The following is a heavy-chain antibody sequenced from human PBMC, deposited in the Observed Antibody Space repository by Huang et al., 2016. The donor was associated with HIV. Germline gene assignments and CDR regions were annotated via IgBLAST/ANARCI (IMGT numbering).Heavy chain of an antibody. J-gene: IGHJ3*01. CDR2: INPGNGRI. V-gene: IGHV1-3*01. CDR1: GDIFTTYS. CDR3: ARAARGDGYHGAFDV. D-gene: IGHD2-2*03. Sequence: QVQLVQSGAEFKKPGASLKLSCAASGDIFTTYSIHWFRRVPGQSLQWLGWINPGNGRIPFVQSFNGRVILSRDLAAAPVYRQLSGLTADDTATYFCARAARGDGYHGAFDVWGQGTMVTV.